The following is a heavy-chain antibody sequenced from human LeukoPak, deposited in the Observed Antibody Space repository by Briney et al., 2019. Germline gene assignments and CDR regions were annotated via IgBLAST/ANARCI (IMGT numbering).Heavy chain of an antibody. CDR3: AARDCSSSSCYRFDY. CDR1: GGSISSYY. Sequence: SETLSLTCTVSGGSISSYYWSWIRQPPGKELEWIGYIYYSGSTNYNPSLKSRVTISVDTSKNQFSLKLSSATAADTAVYYCAARDCSSSSCYRFDYWGQGTLITVSS. V-gene: IGHV4-59*08. CDR2: IYYSGST. J-gene: IGHJ4*02. D-gene: IGHD2-2*02.